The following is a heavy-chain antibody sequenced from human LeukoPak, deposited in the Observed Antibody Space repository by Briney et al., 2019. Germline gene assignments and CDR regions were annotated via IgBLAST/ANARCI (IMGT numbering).Heavy chain of an antibody. Sequence: KASETLSLTCTISGGSISSYYWSWIRQSPGKGLEWIGYINYSGSTYYNPSLRSRVTISVDTSKNQFSLKLSSVTAADTAVYYCARSSEGRYYYDSSGFSYYYYYMDVWGKGTTVTISS. J-gene: IGHJ6*03. CDR3: ARSSEGRYYYDSSGFSYYYYYMDV. V-gene: IGHV4-59*01. D-gene: IGHD3-22*01. CDR2: INYSGST. CDR1: GGSISSYY.